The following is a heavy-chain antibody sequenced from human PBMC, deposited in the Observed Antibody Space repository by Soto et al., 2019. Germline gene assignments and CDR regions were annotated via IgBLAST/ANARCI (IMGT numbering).Heavy chain of an antibody. CDR1: GGSISSGGYY. CDR3: ARLMVRGVTRYYFDY. V-gene: IGHV4-31*03. CDR2: IYYSGST. Sequence: QVQLQESGPGLVKPSQTLSLTCTVSGGSISSGGYYWSWIRQHPGKGLEWIGYIYYSGSTYYNPSLKSRVTISVDTSKNQFSLKLSSETAADTAVYYCARLMVRGVTRYYFDYWGQGTLVTVSS. D-gene: IGHD3-10*01. J-gene: IGHJ4*02.